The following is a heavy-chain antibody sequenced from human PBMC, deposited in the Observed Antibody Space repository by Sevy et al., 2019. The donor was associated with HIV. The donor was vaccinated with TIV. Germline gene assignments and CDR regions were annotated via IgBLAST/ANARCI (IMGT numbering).Heavy chain of an antibody. Sequence: GGSLRLSCAASGFTFNSYTMNWVRQAPGKGLEWVSSITSGSTYIYYADSVKGRFTISRDNAKNSSYLQMNSLRAEDTAVYYCARDGGCSSTSCLLYFDYWGQGSLVTVSS. D-gene: IGHD2-2*01. J-gene: IGHJ4*02. V-gene: IGHV3-21*01. CDR2: ITSGSTYI. CDR3: ARDGGCSSTSCLLYFDY. CDR1: GFTFNSYT.